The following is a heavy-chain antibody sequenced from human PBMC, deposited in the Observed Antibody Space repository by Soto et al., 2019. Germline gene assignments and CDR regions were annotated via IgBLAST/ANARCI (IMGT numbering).Heavy chain of an antibody. Sequence: QLQLQESGSGLVKPSQTLSLTCAVSGGAISSGGYSWSWFRQPPGKGLEWIGYIYHSGSTYYNLSLKSQVTISVDRSKNQFSLKLSAVTAPDTAVYYCARAREYSSSRFDYWGQGTLVTVCS. CDR1: GGAISSGGYS. D-gene: IGHD6-6*01. V-gene: IGHV4-30-2*01. CDR2: IYHSGST. CDR3: ARAREYSSSRFDY. J-gene: IGHJ4*02.